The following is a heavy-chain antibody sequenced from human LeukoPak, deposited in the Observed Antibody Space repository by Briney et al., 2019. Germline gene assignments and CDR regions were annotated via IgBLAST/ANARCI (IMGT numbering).Heavy chain of an antibody. Sequence: GGSLRLSCAASGFTFSSYEMNWVRQAPGKGLEWVSYISSSGSTIYYADSVKGRFTISRDNAKNSLYLQMNSLRAEDTAVYYCARVPPPKDILTGYLFDYWGQGTLVTVSS. CDR2: ISSSGSTI. CDR1: GFTFSSYE. D-gene: IGHD3-9*01. J-gene: IGHJ4*02. V-gene: IGHV3-48*03. CDR3: ARVPPPKDILTGYLFDY.